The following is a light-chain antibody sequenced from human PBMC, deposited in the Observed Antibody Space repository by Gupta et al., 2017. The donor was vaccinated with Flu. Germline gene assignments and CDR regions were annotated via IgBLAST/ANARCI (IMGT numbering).Light chain of an antibody. V-gene: IGKV3-11*01. Sequence: SPATLSLSPGERATLSCRASQSVSTYLAWYQQKPGQAPRLLIYDASNRATCIPARFSGSGSGTDFTLTISSLEPEDFAVYYCQQRSNWPITFGXGTKVEIK. CDR3: QQRSNWPIT. J-gene: IGKJ4*01. CDR1: QSVSTY. CDR2: DAS.